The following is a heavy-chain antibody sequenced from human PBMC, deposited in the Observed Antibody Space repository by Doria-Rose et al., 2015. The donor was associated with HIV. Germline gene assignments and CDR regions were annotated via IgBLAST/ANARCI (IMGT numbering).Heavy chain of an antibody. J-gene: IGHJ6*03. V-gene: IGHV3-9*01. Sequence: VQLVESGGGLVQPGRSLRLSCVGSGFSFESYAMHWVRLAPGKGLEWVAGISWDSGAKGNADSVEGRFTISRDTAKKSVYLEMRSLRPEDTAFYYCANAPIIGPKYYLYMDVWGKGTSVTVSS. CDR1: GFSFESYA. CDR2: ISWDSGAK. CDR3: ANAPIIGPKYYLYMDV. D-gene: IGHD3-10*01.